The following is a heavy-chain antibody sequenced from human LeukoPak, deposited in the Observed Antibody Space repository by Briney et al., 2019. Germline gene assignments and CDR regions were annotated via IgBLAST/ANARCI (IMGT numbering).Heavy chain of an antibody. D-gene: IGHD4-11*01. J-gene: IGHJ4*02. CDR1: GFTFSSCG. CDR2: ISYDGSNK. CDR3: AKDLPMTTLDY. V-gene: IGHV3-30*18. Sequence: GGSLRLSCAASGFTFSSCGMHWVRQAPGKGLEWVAVISYDGSNKYYADSVKGRFTISRDNSKNTLYLQMNSLRAEDTAVYYCAKDLPMTTLDYWGQGTLVTVSS.